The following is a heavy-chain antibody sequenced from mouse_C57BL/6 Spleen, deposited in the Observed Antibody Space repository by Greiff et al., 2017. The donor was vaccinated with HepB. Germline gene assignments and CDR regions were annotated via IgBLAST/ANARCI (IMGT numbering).Heavy chain of an antibody. CDR1: GFTFSSYA. Sequence: EVKVVESGEGLVKPGGSLKLSCAASGFTFSSYAMSWVRQTPEKRLEWVAYISSGGDYIYYADTVKGRFTISRDNARNTLYLQMSSLKSEDTAMYYCTRGVFNYYAMDYWGQGTSVTVSS. J-gene: IGHJ4*01. CDR3: TRGVFNYYAMDY. V-gene: IGHV5-9-1*02. CDR2: ISSGGDYI.